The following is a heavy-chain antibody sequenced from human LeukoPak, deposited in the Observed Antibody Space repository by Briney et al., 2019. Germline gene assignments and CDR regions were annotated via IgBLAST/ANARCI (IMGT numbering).Heavy chain of an antibody. V-gene: IGHV3-30*02. CDR1: GFTFSSYG. D-gene: IGHD3-22*01. CDR3: AKDFSVYYYDSRVLDY. J-gene: IGHJ4*02. Sequence: GGSLRLSCAASGFTFSSYGMHWVRQAPGKGLEWVAFIRYDGSNKYYADSVKGRFTISRDNSKKTLYLQMNSLRPVDTAVYYCAKDFSVYYYDSRVLDYWGQGTLVTVSS. CDR2: IRYDGSNK.